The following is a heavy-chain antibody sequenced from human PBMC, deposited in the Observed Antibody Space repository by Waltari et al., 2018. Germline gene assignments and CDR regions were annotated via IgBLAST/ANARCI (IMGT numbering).Heavy chain of an antibody. J-gene: IGHJ6*02. CDR3: ARGDYGMDV. V-gene: IGHV3-30*04. CDR2: ISNDGSSI. Sequence: QMQLVESGGGVVQPGGSLRLSCAASGFPFSGYNMYWVRQAPGKGLEWVTLISNDGSSIHYADSVKARFFISRDNSKNALYLQLNSLRTDDTAVYYCARGDYGMDVWGQGTTVTVSS. CDR1: GFPFSGYN.